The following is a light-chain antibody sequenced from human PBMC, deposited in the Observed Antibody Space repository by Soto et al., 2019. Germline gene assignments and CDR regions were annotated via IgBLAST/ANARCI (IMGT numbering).Light chain of an antibody. V-gene: IGLV2-23*02. Sequence: QSALTQPASVSGSPGQSITISCTGTNSDVGAFNLVSWYQQHPVKAPKLIIFEVTERPSGVSNRFSGSKSGNTASLTISGLQAEDEGDYYCCSYAGSGNYWVFGGGTQLTVL. CDR2: EVT. CDR3: CSYAGSGNYWV. J-gene: IGLJ3*02. CDR1: NSDVGAFNL.